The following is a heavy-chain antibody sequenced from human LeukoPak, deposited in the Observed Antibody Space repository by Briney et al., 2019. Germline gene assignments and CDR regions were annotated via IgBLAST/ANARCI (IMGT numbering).Heavy chain of an antibody. CDR1: GFTFSTYA. V-gene: IGHV3-23*01. D-gene: IGHD2-15*01. Sequence: PGGSLRLSCAASGFTFSTYALSWVRQAPGKGLEWVSTISGSGAYTFYADSVKGRFTISRDNSKNTLYLQMNSLRAEDTAVYYCAPDLRGAAWSLDYWGQGTLVTVSS. J-gene: IGHJ4*02. CDR2: ISGSGAYT. CDR3: APDLRGAAWSLDY.